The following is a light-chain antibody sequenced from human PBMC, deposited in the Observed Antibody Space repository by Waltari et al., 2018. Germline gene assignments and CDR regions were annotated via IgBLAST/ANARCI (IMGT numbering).Light chain of an antibody. V-gene: IGKV4-1*01. CDR3: QQYYSTPRT. CDR2: WAS. J-gene: IGKJ1*01. CDR1: QSVLYSSNNKNY. Sequence: INCKSSQSVLYSSNNKNYLAWYQQKPGQPPKLLIYWASTRESGVPDRFSGSGSGTDFTLTISSLQAEDVAVYYCQQYYSTPRTFGQGTKVEIK.